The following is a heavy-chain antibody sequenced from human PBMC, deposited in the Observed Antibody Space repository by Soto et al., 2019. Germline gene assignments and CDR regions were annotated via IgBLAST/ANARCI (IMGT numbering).Heavy chain of an antibody. D-gene: IGHD2-2*01. CDR2: ISGSGVTT. J-gene: IGHJ5*02. CDR1: GFTFSNYA. V-gene: IGHV3-23*01. Sequence: PGGSLRLSCAGSGFTFSNYAMSWVRQAPGQGLEWVSGISGSGVTTYYADSGKGRFTISRDNARNRLFVDMNNLRAEDTAVYYCATECTSTKCYYHWGRGTQVTVCS. CDR3: ATECTSTKCYYH.